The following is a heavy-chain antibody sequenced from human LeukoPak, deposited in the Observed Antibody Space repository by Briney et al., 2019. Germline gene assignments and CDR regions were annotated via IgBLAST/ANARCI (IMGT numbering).Heavy chain of an antibody. CDR1: GGSVSSGSYY. Sequence: SETLSLTCTVSGGSVSSGSYYWSWIRQPPGKGLEWIGYIYYSGSTNYNPSLKRRAAISVDTSKNQFSLKLSSVTAADTAVYYCARAGYPYYGMDVWGKGTTVTVSS. CDR3: ARAGYPYYGMDV. J-gene: IGHJ6*04. D-gene: IGHD5-12*01. CDR2: IYYSGST. V-gene: IGHV4-61*01.